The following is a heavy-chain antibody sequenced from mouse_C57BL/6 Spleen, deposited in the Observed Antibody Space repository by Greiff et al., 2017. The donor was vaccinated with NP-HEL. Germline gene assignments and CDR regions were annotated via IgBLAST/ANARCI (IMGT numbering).Heavy chain of an antibody. V-gene: IGHV1-82*01. CDR2: IYPGDGDT. CDR3: ARGGNDYEYYFDY. D-gene: IGHD2-4*01. Sequence: QVQLQQSGPELVKPGASVKISCKASGYAFSSSWMNWVKQRPGKGLEWIGRIYPGDGDTNYNGKFKGKATLTADKSSSTAYMQLSSLTSEDSAVYVCARGGNDYEYYFDYWGQGTPLTVSS. J-gene: IGHJ2*01. CDR1: GYAFSSSW.